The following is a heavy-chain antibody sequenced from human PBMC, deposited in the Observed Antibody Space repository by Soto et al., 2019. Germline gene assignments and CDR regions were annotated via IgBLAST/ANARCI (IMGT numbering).Heavy chain of an antibody. D-gene: IGHD1-26*01. V-gene: IGHV3-48*01. CDR1: GFTFSSYS. CDR2: ISSSSSTI. Sequence: GGSLRLSCAASGFTFSSYSMNWVRQAPGKGLEWVSYISSSSSTIYYADSVKGRFTISRDNAKNSLYLQMNSLRAEDTAVYYCARVRYSGSRDAFDIWGQGTMVTVSS. CDR3: ARVRYSGSRDAFDI. J-gene: IGHJ3*02.